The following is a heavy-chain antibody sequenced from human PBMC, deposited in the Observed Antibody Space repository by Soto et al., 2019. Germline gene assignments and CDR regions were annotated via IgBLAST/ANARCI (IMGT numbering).Heavy chain of an antibody. CDR1: GFTFTNYD. Sequence: GGSLRLSCAASGFTFTNYDRHWVRQAPGKGLEWMALILHDGSAEYYADSVKGRFTISRDNSKNTLYLQMNSLRAEDTAVYYCARSRDGYSFYFYYGMDGWGQGTTVTVSS. D-gene: IGHD4-4*01. J-gene: IGHJ6*02. V-gene: IGHV3-30*03. CDR3: ARSRDGYSFYFYYGMDG. CDR2: ILHDGSAE.